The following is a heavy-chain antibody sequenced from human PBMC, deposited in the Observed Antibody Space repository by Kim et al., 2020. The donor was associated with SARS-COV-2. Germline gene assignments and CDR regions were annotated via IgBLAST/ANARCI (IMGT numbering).Heavy chain of an antibody. CDR3: ARHGKGRGYSYGENWFDP. CDR1: GGSISSSSYY. CDR2: IYYSGST. J-gene: IGHJ5*02. V-gene: IGHV4-39*01. Sequence: SETLSLTCTVSGGSISSSSYYWGWIRQPPGKGLEWIGSIYYSGSTYYNPSLKSRVTISVDTSKNQFSLKLSSVTAADTAVYYCARHGKGRGYSYGENWFDPWGQGTLVTVSS. D-gene: IGHD5-18*01.